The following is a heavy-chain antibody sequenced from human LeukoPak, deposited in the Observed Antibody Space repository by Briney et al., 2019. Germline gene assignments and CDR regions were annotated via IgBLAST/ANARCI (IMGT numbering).Heavy chain of an antibody. V-gene: IGHV3-23*01. CDR2: ISGSDGNT. D-gene: IGHD3-22*01. CDR3: ARDLRVVITGSFDS. J-gene: IGHJ4*02. CDR1: GFTFSSYA. Sequence: GGSLRLSCAASGFTFSSYAMSWVRQAPGKGLEWVSGISGSDGNTYYADSVKGRFTISRDNAKNSLYLQMNSLRAEDTALYYCARDLRVVITGSFDSWGQGTLVTVSS.